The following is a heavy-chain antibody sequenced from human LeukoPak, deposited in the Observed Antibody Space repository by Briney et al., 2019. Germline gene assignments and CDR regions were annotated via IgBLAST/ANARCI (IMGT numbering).Heavy chain of an antibody. CDR3: ARAPDYYDSSGHAFDI. CDR2: ICYSGST. CDR1: GGSISSGGYY. Sequence: PSQTLSLTCTVSGGSISSGGYYWSWIRQHPGKGLEWIGYICYSGSTYYNPSLKSRVTISVDASKNQFSLKLSSVTAADTAVYYCARAPDYYDSSGHAFDIWGQGTMVTVSS. D-gene: IGHD3-22*01. V-gene: IGHV4-31*03. J-gene: IGHJ3*02.